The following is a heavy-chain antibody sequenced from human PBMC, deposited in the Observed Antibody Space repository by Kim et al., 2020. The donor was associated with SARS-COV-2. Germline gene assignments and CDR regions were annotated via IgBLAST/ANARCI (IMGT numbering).Heavy chain of an antibody. CDR1: GFTFSSYG. J-gene: IGHJ6*02. D-gene: IGHD2-2*01. V-gene: IGHV3-30*18. CDR3: AKDEPKYCSSTSCYSDYYGMDV. Sequence: GGSLRLSCAASGFTFSSYGMHWVRQAPGKGLEWVAVISYDGSNKYYADSVKGRFTISRDNSKNTLYLQMNSLRAEDTAVYYCAKDEPKYCSSTSCYSDYYGMDVWGQGTTVTVSS. CDR2: ISYDGSNK.